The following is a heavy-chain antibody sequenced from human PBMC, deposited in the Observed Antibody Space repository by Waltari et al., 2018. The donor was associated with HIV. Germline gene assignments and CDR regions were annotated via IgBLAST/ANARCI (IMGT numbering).Heavy chain of an antibody. CDR3: TTREVGATTFDY. CDR2: IKSKTDGGTT. CDR1: GFTFSNAW. J-gene: IGHJ4*02. D-gene: IGHD1-26*01. V-gene: IGHV3-15*01. Sequence: EVQLVESGGGLVKPGGSLRLSCAASGFTFSNAWMRWVRQAPGKGLEGVGRIKSKTDGGTTDYAAPVKGRFTISRDDSKNTLYLQMNSLKTEDTAVYYCTTREVGATTFDYWGQGTLVTVSS.